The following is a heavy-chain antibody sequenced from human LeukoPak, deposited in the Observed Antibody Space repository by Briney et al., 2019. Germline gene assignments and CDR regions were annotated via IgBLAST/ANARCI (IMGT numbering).Heavy chain of an antibody. Sequence: ASVKVSCKASGYTFTSYDINWVRQATGQGLEWMGWMNPNSGNTGYAQKFQGRVTMTRNTSISTAHMELSSLRSEDTAVYYCARGKPKQWLVHRHFDYWGQGTLVTVSS. CDR1: GYTFTSYD. J-gene: IGHJ4*02. CDR2: MNPNSGNT. D-gene: IGHD6-19*01. V-gene: IGHV1-8*01. CDR3: ARGKPKQWLVHRHFDY.